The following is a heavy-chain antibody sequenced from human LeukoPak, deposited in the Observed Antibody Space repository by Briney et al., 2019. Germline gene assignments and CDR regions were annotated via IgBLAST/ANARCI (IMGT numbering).Heavy chain of an antibody. D-gene: IGHD2-2*01. CDR3: AREDCSSTSCYAGVY. CDR1: GYTFTSYG. CDR2: ISAYNGNT. Sequence: ASVKVSCKASGYTFTSYGISWVRQAPGQGLDWMGWISAYNGNTNYAQKLQGRVTMTTDTSTSTAYMELRGLRSDDTAVYYCAREDCSSTSCYAGVYWGQGTLVTVSS. V-gene: IGHV1-18*04. J-gene: IGHJ4*02.